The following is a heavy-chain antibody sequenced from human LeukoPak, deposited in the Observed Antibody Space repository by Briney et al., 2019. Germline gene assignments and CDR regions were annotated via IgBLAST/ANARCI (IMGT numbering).Heavy chain of an antibody. CDR1: GFTFSSYA. D-gene: IGHD2-8*01. J-gene: IGHJ5*02. CDR2: ISGSGGST. Sequence: GGSLRLSCAASGFTFSSYAMSWVRQAPGKGLEWVSAISGSGGSTYYADSVKGRFTISRDNSKNTLYLQMNSLRAEDTAVYYCAKDDLVLMVYAGNWFDPWGQGTLVTVSS. V-gene: IGHV3-23*01. CDR3: AKDDLVLMVYAGNWFDP.